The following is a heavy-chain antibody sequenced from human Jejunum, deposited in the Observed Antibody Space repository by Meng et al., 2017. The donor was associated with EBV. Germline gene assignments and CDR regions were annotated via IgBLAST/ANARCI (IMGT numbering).Heavy chain of an antibody. CDR1: GLTFTNAW. CDR2: ITSKADGEIT. V-gene: IGHV3-15*01. Sequence: EVQLVESGGRLVKPEGSLRLACAVSGLTFTNAWMGWVRQAPGKGLEWVGRITSKADGEITDYAAPVKGRFIVSRDDSRNLVFLQMNSLKTDDTGVYYCMSDWDESDHSNSRYWGQGTLVTVSS. D-gene: IGHD1-26*01. CDR3: MSDWDESDHSNSRY. J-gene: IGHJ4*02.